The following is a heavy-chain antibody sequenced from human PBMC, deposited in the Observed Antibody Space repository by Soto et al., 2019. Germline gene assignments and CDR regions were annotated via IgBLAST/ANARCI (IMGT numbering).Heavy chain of an antibody. Sequence: GASVKVSCKASGYTFTGYYINWVRQAPGQGLEWMGWMNPYSGNTNYAQKFQGRVTMTRNTSLSTAYMELTSLRSEDTAVYYCARGATLWSGPLFSGPTTKYDRMDVWGQGTTVTVSS. CDR1: GYTFTGYY. J-gene: IGHJ6*02. D-gene: IGHD3-10*01. CDR3: ARGATLWSGPLFSGPTTKYDRMDV. V-gene: IGHV1-8*01. CDR2: MNPYSGNT.